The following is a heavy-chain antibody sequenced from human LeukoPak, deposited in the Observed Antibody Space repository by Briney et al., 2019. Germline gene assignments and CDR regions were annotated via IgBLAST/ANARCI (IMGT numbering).Heavy chain of an antibody. CDR2: IRYDGSNK. V-gene: IGHV3-30*02. D-gene: IGHD6-6*01. CDR3: AKGNGYSSSSYYYYYMDV. Sequence: GSLRLSCAASGFTLSSYGMHWVRQAPGKGLEWVAFIRYDGSNKYYADSVKGRFTISRDNSKNTLYLQMNSLRAEDTAVYYCAKGNGYSSSSYYYYYMDVWGKGTTVTVSS. J-gene: IGHJ6*03. CDR1: GFTLSSYG.